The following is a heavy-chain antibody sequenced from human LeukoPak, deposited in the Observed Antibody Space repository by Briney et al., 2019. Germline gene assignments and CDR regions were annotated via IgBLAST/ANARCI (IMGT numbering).Heavy chain of an antibody. CDR2: TSSSSSYI. D-gene: IGHD3-3*01. CDR1: GFDFSTYT. CDR3: ARTYYDFWSGYYDYGMDV. J-gene: IGHJ6*02. V-gene: IGHV3-21*01. Sequence: GGSLRLSCAASGFDFSTYTMNWVRQAPGKGLEWVSSTSSSSSYIYYADSVKGRFTISRDNSKNTLYLQMNSLRAEDTAVYYCARTYYDFWSGYYDYGMDVWGQGTTVTVSS.